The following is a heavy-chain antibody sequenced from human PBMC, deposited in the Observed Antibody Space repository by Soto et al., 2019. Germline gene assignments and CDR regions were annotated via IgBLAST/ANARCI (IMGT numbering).Heavy chain of an antibody. Sequence: SETLSLTCTVSGGSISSIYYWSWIRQPPGKGLEWIGYIYYSGSTNYNPSLKSRVTISVDTSKNQFSLKLSSVTAADTAVYYCAREDYDSSGEIDYWGQGTLVTAPQ. V-gene: IGHV4-59*12. J-gene: IGHJ4*02. CDR2: IYYSGST. CDR3: AREDYDSSGEIDY. CDR1: GGSISSIYY. D-gene: IGHD3-22*01.